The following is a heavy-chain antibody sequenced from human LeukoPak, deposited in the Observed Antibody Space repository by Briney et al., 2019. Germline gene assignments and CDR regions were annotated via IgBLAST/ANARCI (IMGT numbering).Heavy chain of an antibody. J-gene: IGHJ5*02. Sequence: GGSLRLSCAASGFTFSTYGMSWVRQAPGKGLEWVSAISGSGGSTYYADSVKGRFTISRDNSKNTLYLQMNSLRAEDTAVYYCAKARTMVRGGNWFDPWGQGTLVTVSS. V-gene: IGHV3-23*01. CDR3: AKARTMVRGGNWFDP. CDR2: ISGSGGST. CDR1: GFTFSTYG. D-gene: IGHD3-10*01.